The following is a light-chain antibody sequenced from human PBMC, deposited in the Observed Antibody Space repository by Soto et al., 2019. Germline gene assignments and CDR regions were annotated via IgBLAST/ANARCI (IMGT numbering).Light chain of an antibody. Sequence: DIQMTQSPSTLSASVGDRVTITCRASQSISTWLAWYQQKPGKAPKLLIYMASSLEAGVPSRFSGSGSGTEFNITISSLQPDDFATYYCQQYNTYPLTFGGGTTVEIK. CDR2: MAS. J-gene: IGKJ4*01. CDR3: QQYNTYPLT. CDR1: QSISTW. V-gene: IGKV1-5*03.